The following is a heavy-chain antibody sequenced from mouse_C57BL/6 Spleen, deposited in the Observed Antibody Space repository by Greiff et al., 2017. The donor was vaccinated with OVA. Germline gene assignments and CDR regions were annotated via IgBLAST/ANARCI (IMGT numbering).Heavy chain of an antibody. Sequence: EVKLVESGGGLVKPGGSLKLSCAASGFTFSDYEMHWVRQAPEKGLGWVAYISSGSSNIYYADTVKGRFTISRDNATNTLFLQMTSLRSEDTAMYCCARRTVEAMDYWGQGTSVTVSS. CDR1: GFTFSDYE. CDR2: ISSGSSNI. V-gene: IGHV5-17*01. D-gene: IGHD1-1*01. CDR3: ARRTVEAMDY. J-gene: IGHJ4*01.